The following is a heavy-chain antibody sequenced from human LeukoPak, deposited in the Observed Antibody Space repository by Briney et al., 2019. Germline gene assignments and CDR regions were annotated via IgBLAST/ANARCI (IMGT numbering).Heavy chain of an antibody. CDR2: VYYSGAT. V-gene: IGHV4-39*07. Sequence: SSETLSLTCTVSGGSISSSLYYWGWIRQPPGKGLEWIASVYYSGATYYNPSLKSRFTISVDRPKNQFFLNVTSLTAADTAVYYCARSRQASGLFNSWGQGTLVVVSS. D-gene: IGHD3-10*01. J-gene: IGHJ5*01. CDR1: GGSISSSLYY. CDR3: ARSRQASGLFNS.